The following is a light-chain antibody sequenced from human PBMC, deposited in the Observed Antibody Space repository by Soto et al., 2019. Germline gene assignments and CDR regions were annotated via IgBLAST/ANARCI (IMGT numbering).Light chain of an antibody. CDR2: DAS. Sequence: EIVLTQSPATLSLSPGERATLSCRASQSVSSYLAWYQQKPGQAPRLLIYDASNRATGIPARFSGSGSGTDFTLTISSLEPEDFAVYFCQQYVSSPMYTFGQGTKLEIK. CDR3: QQYVSSPMYT. J-gene: IGKJ2*01. V-gene: IGKV3-11*01. CDR1: QSVSSY.